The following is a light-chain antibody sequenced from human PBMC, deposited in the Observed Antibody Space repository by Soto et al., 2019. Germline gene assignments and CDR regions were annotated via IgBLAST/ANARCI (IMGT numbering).Light chain of an antibody. CDR2: GAS. CDR1: QSVSSSY. Sequence: EIVLTQSPGTLSLSPGERATLSCRASQSVSSSYLAWYQQKPGQAPRLLIYGASSRATGIPDRFSGSGSGTDFTLTISRLEPEDFAVYYCQQYGSSPHAPTFGGGTKVDIK. J-gene: IGKJ4*01. CDR3: QQYGSSPHAPT. V-gene: IGKV3-20*01.